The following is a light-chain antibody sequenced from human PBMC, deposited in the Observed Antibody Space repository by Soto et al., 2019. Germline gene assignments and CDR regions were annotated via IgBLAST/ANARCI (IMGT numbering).Light chain of an antibody. Sequence: EIVLTQSPGTLSLSPGERATLSCRASESVRSSYFAWYQQKPGQAPRLLIYGTSSRATGIPDRFSGSGSGTDFTLTISRLEPEDSAAYYCHQYGASQTFGQGTKVEIK. CDR3: HQYGASQT. CDR2: GTS. CDR1: ESVRSSY. J-gene: IGKJ1*01. V-gene: IGKV3-20*01.